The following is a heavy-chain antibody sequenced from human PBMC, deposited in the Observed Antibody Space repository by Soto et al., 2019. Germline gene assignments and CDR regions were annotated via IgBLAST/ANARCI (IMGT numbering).Heavy chain of an antibody. J-gene: IGHJ5*02. Sequence: PSETLSLTCTVSGGSISSGGYYWSWIRQHPGKGLEWIGYIYYSGSTYYNPSLKSRVTISVDTSKNQFSLKLSSVTAADTAVYYCARIRRITMVRGVIIRPWLDPWGQGTLVTVAS. CDR1: GGSISSGGYY. CDR3: ARIRRITMVRGVIIRPWLDP. CDR2: IYYSGST. V-gene: IGHV4-31*03. D-gene: IGHD3-10*01.